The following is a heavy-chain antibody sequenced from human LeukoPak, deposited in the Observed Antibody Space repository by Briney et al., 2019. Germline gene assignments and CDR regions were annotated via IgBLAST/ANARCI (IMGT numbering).Heavy chain of an antibody. CDR2: INPNSGGT. CDR3: ARSSLLRGLDV. CDR1: GYTFTGYY. Sequence: GASVKVSCKASGYTFTGYYMHWVRQAPGQGLEWMGWINPNSGGTNYAQRFQGRVTMTRDTSISTAYMELSRLTADDTALYYCARSSLLRGLDVWGKGTTVTISS. J-gene: IGHJ6*04. V-gene: IGHV1-2*02. D-gene: IGHD3-10*01.